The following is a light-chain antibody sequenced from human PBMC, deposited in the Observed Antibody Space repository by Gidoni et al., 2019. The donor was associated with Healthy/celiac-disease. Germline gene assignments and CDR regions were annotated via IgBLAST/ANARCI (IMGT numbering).Light chain of an antibody. CDR1: QGIIRY. CDR3: QQRNSYPLT. Sequence: DIQLTQSPSFLSASVGDRVTITCRASQGIIRYLVWYKQKPGKAPKILIYAASTLQSGVPSRFSGSGSGTEFTLTISSLQPEDFATYYCQQRNSYPLTCGQGTKVEIK. V-gene: IGKV1-9*01. J-gene: IGKJ1*01. CDR2: AAS.